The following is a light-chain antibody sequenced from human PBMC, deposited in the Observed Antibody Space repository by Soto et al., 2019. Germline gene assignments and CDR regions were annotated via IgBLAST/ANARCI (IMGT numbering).Light chain of an antibody. CDR2: EVN. CDR3: SSYTGGSTYWI. V-gene: IGLV2-14*01. Sequence: QSALTQPASVSGSPGQSITISCTGTSSDIGAYNYVSWYQQHPGKAPKLIIYEVNNRPSGVSNRFSGSKSGNTASLTISGLQLKDEADYHCSSYTGGSTYWIFGGGTKLTVL. CDR1: SSDIGAYNY. J-gene: IGLJ3*02.